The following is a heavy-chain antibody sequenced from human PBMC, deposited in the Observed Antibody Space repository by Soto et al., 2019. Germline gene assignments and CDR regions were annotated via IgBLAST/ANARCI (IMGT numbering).Heavy chain of an antibody. D-gene: IGHD3-10*01. J-gene: IGHJ6*02. CDR1: GGSISSGNW. CDR2: IYQSGRT. V-gene: IGHV4-4*02. Sequence: QVQLQESGPRQMQPSGTLSLTCAVSGGSISSGNWWSWVRQPPGQELEWIGEIYQSGRTNYNPSLMSRVTISIDKSNDQFSLRLTSVTAADTAVYFCARNLGGKLYGMDVWGQGTTVTVSS. CDR3: ARNLGGKLYGMDV.